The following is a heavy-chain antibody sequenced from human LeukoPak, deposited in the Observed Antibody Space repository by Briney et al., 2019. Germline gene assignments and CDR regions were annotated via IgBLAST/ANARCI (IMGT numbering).Heavy chain of an antibody. Sequence: GGSLRLSCAASGFTFTNYAMSWVRQAPGKGLEWVSAISGSGGSTYYADSVKGRFTISRDNSKNTLYLQTNSLRAEDTAVYYCAKSVSYYYYGMGVWGQGTTVTVSS. V-gene: IGHV3-23*01. J-gene: IGHJ6*02. CDR1: GFTFTNYA. CDR2: ISGSGGST. CDR3: AKSVSYYYYGMGV.